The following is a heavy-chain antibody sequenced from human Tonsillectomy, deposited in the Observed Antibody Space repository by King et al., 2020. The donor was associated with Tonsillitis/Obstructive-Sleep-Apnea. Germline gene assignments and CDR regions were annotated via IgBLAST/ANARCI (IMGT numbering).Heavy chain of an antibody. D-gene: IGHD1-7*01. Sequence: VQLVESGGGLVQPGGSLRLSCVASGFTFSTHTMTWVRQAPGKGLEWVSSIIGSGGSTYYTDSVKGRFTISRDNSENTLYLQMNSLRADDTAVYYCAKTRLPTTSYFDYWGQGTLVTVSS. CDR3: AKTRLPTTSYFDY. CDR1: GFTFSTHT. CDR2: IIGSGGST. V-gene: IGHV3-23*04. J-gene: IGHJ4*02.